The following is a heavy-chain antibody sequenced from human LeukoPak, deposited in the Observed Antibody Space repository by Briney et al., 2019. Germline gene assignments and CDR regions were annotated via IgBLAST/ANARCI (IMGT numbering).Heavy chain of an antibody. CDR1: GFTFSSYE. CDR2: ISSSGSTI. CDR3: ATGKPVHFDWLVTEHDSVDY. D-gene: IGHD3-9*01. V-gene: IGHV3-48*03. Sequence: PGGSLRLACAASGFTFSSYEMNWVRQAPGKGLEWVSYISSSGSTIYYADSVKGRFTISRDNAKNSLYLQMDSLRAEDTAVYYCATGKPVHFDWLVTEHDSVDYWGQGTLVTVSS. J-gene: IGHJ4*02.